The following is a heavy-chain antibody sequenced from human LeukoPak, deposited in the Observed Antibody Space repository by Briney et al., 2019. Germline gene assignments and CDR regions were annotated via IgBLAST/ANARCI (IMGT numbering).Heavy chain of an antibody. V-gene: IGHV3-53*01. D-gene: IGHD3-10*01. CDR3: ARYDGGSGPFDY. Sequence: GGSLRLSCAASGFTFSSNYMSWVRQAPGKGLEWVSVLYSGGNTYCADSVKGRFTISRDNSKNTLYLQMNSLRAEDTAVYYCARYDGGSGPFDYWGQGTLVTVSS. CDR1: GFTFSSNY. J-gene: IGHJ4*02. CDR2: LYSGGNT.